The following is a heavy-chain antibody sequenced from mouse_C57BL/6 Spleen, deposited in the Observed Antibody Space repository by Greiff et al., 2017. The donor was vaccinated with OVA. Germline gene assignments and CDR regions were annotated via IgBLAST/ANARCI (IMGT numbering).Heavy chain of an antibody. CDR2: ITHSGET. CDR1: GFPITSGYY. Sequence: VKLMESGPGLVKPSQSLFLTCSITGFPITSGYYWIWIRQSPGKPLEWMGYITHSGETFYNPSLQSPISITRETSKNHFFLQLNSVTTEDTAMYYCAGDTGNYYAMDYWGQGTSVTVSS. V-gene: IGHV12-3*01. J-gene: IGHJ4*01. D-gene: IGHD2-1*01. CDR3: AGDTGNYYAMDY.